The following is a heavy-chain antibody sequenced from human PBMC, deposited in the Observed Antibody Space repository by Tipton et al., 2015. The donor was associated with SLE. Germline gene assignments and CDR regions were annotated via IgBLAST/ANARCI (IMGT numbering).Heavy chain of an antibody. CDR2: MNPNSGNT. CDR1: GYTFTSFD. J-gene: IGHJ4*02. D-gene: IGHD5-24*01. V-gene: IGHV1-8*01. CDR3: ARAPPQLGFDY. Sequence: QVQLVQSGAEVKKPGASVKVSCKASGYTFTSFDINWVRQATGQGLEWMGWMNPNSGNTAYAQKFQGRVTMTRDTSISTAYMELSSLRSEDTAAYYCARAPPQLGFDYWGQGTLVTVSS.